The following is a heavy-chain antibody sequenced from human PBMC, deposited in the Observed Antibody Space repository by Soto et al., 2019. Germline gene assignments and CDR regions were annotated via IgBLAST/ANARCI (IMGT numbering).Heavy chain of an antibody. J-gene: IGHJ6*02. CDR1: GYSFTGYY. V-gene: IGHV1-2*04. D-gene: IGHD6-19*01. Sequence: GASGKVSCKASGYSFTGYYMHWVRQAPGQGLEWMGWINPNSGGTNYAQKFQGWVTMTRDTSISTAYMELSRLRSDDTAVYYCASSGWYSSYYYYGMDVWGQGTTVTVSS. CDR3: ASSGWYSSYYYYGMDV. CDR2: INPNSGGT.